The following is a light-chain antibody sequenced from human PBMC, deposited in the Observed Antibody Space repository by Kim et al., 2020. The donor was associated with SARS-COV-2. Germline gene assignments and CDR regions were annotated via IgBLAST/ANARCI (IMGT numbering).Light chain of an antibody. CDR2: YDS. V-gene: IGLV3-21*04. CDR3: QVWDSSSDHVV. CDR1: NIGSKS. J-gene: IGLJ2*01. Sequence: APGNTASITCGGNNIGSKSVHCYQQKPGQAPVLVIYYDSDRPSGIPERFSGSNSGNTATLTISRVEAGDEADYYCQVWDSSSDHVVFGGGTQLTVL.